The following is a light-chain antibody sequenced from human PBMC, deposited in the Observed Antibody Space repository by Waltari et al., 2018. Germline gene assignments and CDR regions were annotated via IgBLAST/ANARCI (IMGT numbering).Light chain of an antibody. J-gene: IGLJ2*01. CDR1: TSDIGSHDY. Sequence: QSVLTQPASVSGSPGQSITISCTGTTSDIGSHDYVSWYQQHPGKAPKPLIYEGTTRPSGVSTRFSGTKSGSTASLTISGLQADDEAHYYCSSYTGGSTLLVFGGGTDLTVL. V-gene: IGLV2-14*01. CDR2: EGT. CDR3: SSYTGGSTLLV.